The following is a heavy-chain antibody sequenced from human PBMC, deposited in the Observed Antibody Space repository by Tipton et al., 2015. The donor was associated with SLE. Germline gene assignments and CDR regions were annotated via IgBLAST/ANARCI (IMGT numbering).Heavy chain of an antibody. D-gene: IGHD2-21*01. V-gene: IGHV4-61*09. Sequence: TLSLTCTVSGDADSKNSHYWGWIRQPAGKGLEWVGHIYTNGRTNYNPSLPSRVTISLDTSKNQVSLKLTSVTAADTAVYYCASVDDCGGDCPPGSFDYWGQGMLVTVSS. CDR3: ASVDDCGGDCPPGSFDY. CDR1: GDADSKNSHY. J-gene: IGHJ4*02. CDR2: IYTNGRT.